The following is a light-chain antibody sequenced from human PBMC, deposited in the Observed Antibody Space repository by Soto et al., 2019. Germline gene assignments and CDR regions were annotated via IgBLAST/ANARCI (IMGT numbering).Light chain of an antibody. V-gene: IGLV2-14*01. Sequence: QSALTQPASVSGSPGQSITISCTGTSNDIANYNYVSWYQQHPGKAPKLMIYEVINRPSGVSSRFSGSKSGNTASLTISGLQPEDEADYYCSSYTSGNTAVIVGGGTKLTLL. CDR1: SNDIANYNY. CDR3: SSYTSGNTAVI. J-gene: IGLJ2*01. CDR2: EVI.